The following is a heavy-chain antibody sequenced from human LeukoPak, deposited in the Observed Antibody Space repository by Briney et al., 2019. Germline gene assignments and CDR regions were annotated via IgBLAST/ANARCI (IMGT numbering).Heavy chain of an antibody. J-gene: IGHJ4*02. CDR2: INHSGST. CDR3: ARKPLGGLISMPYFDY. D-gene: IGHD3-16*01. Sequence: SETLSLTCAVYGGSFSGYYWSWIRQPPGKGLEWIGEINHSGSTYYNPSLKSRVTISVDTSKNQFSLKLSFVTAADTAVYYCARKPLGGLISMPYFDYWGQGALVTVSS. V-gene: IGHV4-34*01. CDR1: GGSFSGYY.